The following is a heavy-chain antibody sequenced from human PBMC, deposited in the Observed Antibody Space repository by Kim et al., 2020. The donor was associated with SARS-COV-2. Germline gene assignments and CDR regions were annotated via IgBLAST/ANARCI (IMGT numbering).Heavy chain of an antibody. CDR1: GGSITNYY. D-gene: IGHD4-4*01. CDR3: ARLQYQYYFDY. Sequence: SETLSLTCTVSGGSITNYYWSWIRQPPGRGLEWIGYIYYTGSTNYNPSLKSRVTISVDTSKNQFSLKLSSVTAADTAVYYCARLQYQYYFDYWGQGTLVT. CDR2: IYYTGST. V-gene: IGHV4-59*13. J-gene: IGHJ4*02.